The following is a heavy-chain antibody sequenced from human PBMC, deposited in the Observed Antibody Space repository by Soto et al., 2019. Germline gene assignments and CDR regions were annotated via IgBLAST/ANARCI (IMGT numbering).Heavy chain of an antibody. V-gene: IGHV3-23*01. Sequence: EVQLLESGGGLVQPGGSLRLSCAASGFTFSSFAMSWVRQAPGKGLEWVSAISPKGGSTYYADSVKGRFTISRDNSKNTLYLQMNSLRAEDTAIYYCAKEFGASGGADYWGQGTLVTVSS. CDR2: ISPKGGST. J-gene: IGHJ4*02. CDR3: AKEFGASGGADY. CDR1: GFTFSSFA. D-gene: IGHD3-10*01.